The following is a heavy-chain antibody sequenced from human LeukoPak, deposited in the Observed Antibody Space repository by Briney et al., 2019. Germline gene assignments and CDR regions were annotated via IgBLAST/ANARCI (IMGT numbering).Heavy chain of an antibody. V-gene: IGHV1-24*01. CDR1: GYTLTELS. D-gene: IGHD3-10*01. CDR2: FDPEDGET. CDR3: ATWRSGSGSYHGGYYFDH. Sequence: ASVKVPCKVSGYTLTELSMHWVLQAPGKGLEGMGGFDPEDGETIYPQKFQGRVTMTEDTSTDTAYMELTSLRSEDPAVYYCATWRSGSGSYHGGYYFDHWGQGTLVTVSS. J-gene: IGHJ4*02.